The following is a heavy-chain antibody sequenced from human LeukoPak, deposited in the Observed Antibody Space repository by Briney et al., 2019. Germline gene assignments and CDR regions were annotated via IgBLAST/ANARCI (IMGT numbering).Heavy chain of an antibody. V-gene: IGHV3-21*01. CDR3: ARGSTIFGVVTPPDDAFDI. CDR1: GFTFSSYS. CDR2: ISSSSSYI. D-gene: IGHD3-3*01. J-gene: IGHJ3*02. Sequence: PGGSLRLSCAASGFTFSSYSMNWVRQAPGKGLEWVSSISSSSSYIYYADSVKGRFTISRDNAKNSLYLQMNSLRAEDTAVHYCARGSTIFGVVTPPDDAFDIWGQGTMVTVSS.